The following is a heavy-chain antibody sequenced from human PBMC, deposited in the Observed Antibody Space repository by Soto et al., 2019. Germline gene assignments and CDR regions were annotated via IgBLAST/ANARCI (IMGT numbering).Heavy chain of an antibody. D-gene: IGHD6-19*01. CDR3: ARHIKDSSGWYYYYYMDV. CDR1: GYSFTSYW. V-gene: IGHV5-51*01. J-gene: IGHJ6*03. Sequence: GESLKISCKGSGYSFTSYWIGWVRQMPGKGLEWMGIIYPGDSDTRYSPSFQGQVTISADKSISTAYLQWSSLKASGTAMYYCARHIKDSSGWYYYYYMDVWGKGTTVTVSS. CDR2: IYPGDSDT.